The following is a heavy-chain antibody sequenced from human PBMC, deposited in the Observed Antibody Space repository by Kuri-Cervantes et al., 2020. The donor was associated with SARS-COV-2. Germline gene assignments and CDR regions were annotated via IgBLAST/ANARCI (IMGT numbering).Heavy chain of an antibody. CDR3: ARGGRYYFDY. V-gene: IGHV3-48*01. Sequence: GESLKISCVASGFTFSNYVIHWVRQAPGKGLEWVSYISGSGFSIYYADSLKGRFTISRDNAKNSLCLQMNSLTAEDTAVYYCARGGRYYFDYWGQGSLVTVSS. CDR2: ISGSGFSI. CDR1: GFTFSNYV. D-gene: IGHD1-26*01. J-gene: IGHJ4*02.